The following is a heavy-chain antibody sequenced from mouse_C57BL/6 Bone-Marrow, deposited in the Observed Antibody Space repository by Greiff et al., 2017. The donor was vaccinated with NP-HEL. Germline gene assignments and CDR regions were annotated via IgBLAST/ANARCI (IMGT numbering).Heavy chain of an antibody. J-gene: IGHJ4*01. CDR3: ARHDYYGSSSYYAMDY. Sequence: VQLKESGGDLVKPGGSLKLSCAASGFTFSSYGMSWVRQTPDKRLEWVATISSGGSYTYYPDSVKGRFTISRDNAKNTLYLQMSSLKSEDTAMYYCARHDYYGSSSYYAMDYWGQGTSVTVSS. CDR1: GFTFSSYG. V-gene: IGHV5-6*01. CDR2: ISSGGSYT. D-gene: IGHD1-1*01.